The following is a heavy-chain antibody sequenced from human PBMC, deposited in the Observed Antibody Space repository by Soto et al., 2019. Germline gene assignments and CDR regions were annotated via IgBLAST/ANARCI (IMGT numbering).Heavy chain of an antibody. CDR2: IHHTGRT. CDR1: GDSVNSAY. D-gene: IGHD1-1*01. CDR3: ARTDAYNSSFFDS. J-gene: IGHJ4*02. V-gene: IGHV4-31*03. Sequence: QVQLQEMGPGLVKPSQTLTITCTVSGDSVNSAYWSWIRQLPGKGLEWMGNIHHTGRTFYNPSLKSRVAISIDTSKTLLSLKMRSISAADTAVYYCARTDAYNSSFFDSWGQGTVVTVAS.